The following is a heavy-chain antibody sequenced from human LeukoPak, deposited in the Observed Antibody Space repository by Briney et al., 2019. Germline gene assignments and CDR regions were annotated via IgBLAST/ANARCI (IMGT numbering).Heavy chain of an antibody. CDR1: GFTFSSYS. Sequence: GGSLRLSCAASGFTFSSYSMNWVRQAPGKGLEWVSSISSSSSYIYYADSVKGRFTISRDNAKNSLYLQMNSLRAEDTAVYYCARTRREYSSGWYEFDYWGQGTLVTVPS. V-gene: IGHV3-21*01. CDR3: ARTRREYSSGWYEFDY. D-gene: IGHD6-19*01. J-gene: IGHJ4*02. CDR2: ISSSSSYI.